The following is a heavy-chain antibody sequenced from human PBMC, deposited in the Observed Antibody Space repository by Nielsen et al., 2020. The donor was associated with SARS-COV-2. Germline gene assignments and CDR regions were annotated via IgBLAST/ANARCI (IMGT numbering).Heavy chain of an antibody. Sequence: GESLKISCAASGFTFSSYGMHWVRQAPGKGLEWVAVIWYDGSNKYYADSVKGRFTISRDNSKNTLYLQMNSLRAEDTAVYYCAKERGSGWTPLYFDYWGQGTLVTVSS. CDR1: GFTFSSYG. CDR2: IWYDGSNK. CDR3: AKERGSGWTPLYFDY. V-gene: IGHV3-33*06. J-gene: IGHJ4*02. D-gene: IGHD6-19*01.